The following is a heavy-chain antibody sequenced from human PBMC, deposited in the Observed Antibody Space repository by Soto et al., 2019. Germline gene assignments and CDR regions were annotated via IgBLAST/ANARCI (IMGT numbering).Heavy chain of an antibody. CDR2: VNSDGSST. J-gene: IGHJ6*02. Sequence: GGSLRLSCAAAGFTFSNHWMHWVRQAPGKGLVWVSRVNSDGSSTFFADSVRGRFTISRDNAKNTVYLEMNSLRGEDTAVYYCAGGIQNRYGMDVWGQGTTVTVSS. D-gene: IGHD5-18*01. CDR1: GFTFSNHW. CDR3: AGGIQNRYGMDV. V-gene: IGHV3-74*01.